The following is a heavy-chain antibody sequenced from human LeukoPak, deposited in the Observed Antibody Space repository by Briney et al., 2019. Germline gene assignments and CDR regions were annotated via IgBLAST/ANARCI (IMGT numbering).Heavy chain of an antibody. J-gene: IGHJ4*02. V-gene: IGHV3-66*01. CDR1: GSSVTTSY. CDR3: ARASTDNWYNYFDL. D-gene: IGHD1/OR15-1a*01. Sequence: GGSLRLSCAASGSSVTTSYLSWVRQAPGKGLEWVSPIYSGGSTYYADSVKGRFSISRDKSKNTLYLQINSLRADDTAVYYCARASTDNWYNYFDLWGQGTLVTVSS. CDR2: IYSGGST.